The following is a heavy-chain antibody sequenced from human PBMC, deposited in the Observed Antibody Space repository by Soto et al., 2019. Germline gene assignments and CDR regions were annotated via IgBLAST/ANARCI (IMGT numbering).Heavy chain of an antibody. CDR3: AKGQRTYDYVWGSYHTTLYYFDY. Sequence: GGSLRLSCAASGLTFSSYAMSWVRPDPGKGLEWVSAISGSGGSTYYADSVKGRFTISRDNSKNTLYLQMNSLRAEYTAVYYCAKGQRTYDYVWGSYHTTLYYFDYWGQGTLVTVSS. J-gene: IGHJ4*02. CDR1: GLTFSSYA. CDR2: ISGSGGST. D-gene: IGHD3-16*01. V-gene: IGHV3-23*01.